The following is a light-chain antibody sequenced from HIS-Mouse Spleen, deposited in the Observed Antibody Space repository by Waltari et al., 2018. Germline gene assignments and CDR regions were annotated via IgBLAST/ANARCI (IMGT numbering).Light chain of an antibody. V-gene: IGLV3-10*01. CDR2: EGS. J-gene: IGLJ2*01. CDR1: ALPKKY. Sequence: SYELTQPPSVSVSPGQTARITCSGDALPKKYAYWYQQKSGQAPVLGIYEGSKRPSGIPEGFSGSSSGTMATLTISGAQVEDEADYYCYSTDSSGNHRVFGGGTKLTVL. CDR3: YSTDSSGNHRV.